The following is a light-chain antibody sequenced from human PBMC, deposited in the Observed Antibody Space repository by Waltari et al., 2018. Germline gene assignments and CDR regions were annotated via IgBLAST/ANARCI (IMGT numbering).Light chain of an antibody. CDR3: AAWDESLKGPV. Sequence: QSVLTQPPSASGTPGQRATIPCSGTSPNLGRNPVNWYHQLPGTAPKLLTHTTNKRPSGVPDRFSGSRSGTSGSLAISGLQSEDEADYYCAAWDESLKGPVFGGGTKLTVL. V-gene: IGLV1-44*01. CDR1: SPNLGRNP. J-gene: IGLJ2*01. CDR2: TTN.